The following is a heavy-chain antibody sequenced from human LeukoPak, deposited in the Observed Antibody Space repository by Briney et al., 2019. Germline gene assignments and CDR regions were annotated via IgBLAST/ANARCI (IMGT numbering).Heavy chain of an antibody. CDR1: GYRFANSW. CDR2: IYPGDSNT. CDR3: ATSRAVYDTSGDYAYYFDY. Sequence: GESLKISCKGSGYRFANSWIAWVRKMPGTGLEWMGIIYPGDSNTYYSPSFQGQVSISADRSITTAYLQWSSLKASDTAMYFCATSRAVYDTSGDYAYYFDYWGQGILVTVSS. D-gene: IGHD3-22*01. J-gene: IGHJ4*02. V-gene: IGHV5-51*01.